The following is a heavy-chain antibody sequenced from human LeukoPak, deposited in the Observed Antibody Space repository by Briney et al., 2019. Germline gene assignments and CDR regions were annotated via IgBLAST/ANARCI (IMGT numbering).Heavy chain of an antibody. V-gene: IGHV3-7*01. CDR3: ARDPNWGSEGDGFDV. D-gene: IGHD7-27*01. Sequence: GGSLRLSCAASGFTFSNYWMNWVRQAPGIGLEWVANIEHDGREKYYVDSVKGRFTISRDNAHNSLYLQMNSLRPEDTAVYYCARDPNWGSEGDGFDVWGQGTMVTVSS. J-gene: IGHJ3*01. CDR1: GFTFSNYW. CDR2: IEHDGREK.